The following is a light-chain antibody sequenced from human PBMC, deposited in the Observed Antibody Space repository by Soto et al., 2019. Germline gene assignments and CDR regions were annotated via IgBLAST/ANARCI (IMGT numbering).Light chain of an antibody. Sequence: IVLTQSPATMTLSPWERSTLSCRASQSVSSYLAWYQHKPGQAPRLLIYDASNRGTGIPARFSARGSGTDFPLTISSLAHEDFAVYYCQQHSNSESTFGPGTKVDIK. CDR1: QSVSSY. CDR2: DAS. V-gene: IGKV3-11*01. J-gene: IGKJ3*01. CDR3: QQHSNSEST.